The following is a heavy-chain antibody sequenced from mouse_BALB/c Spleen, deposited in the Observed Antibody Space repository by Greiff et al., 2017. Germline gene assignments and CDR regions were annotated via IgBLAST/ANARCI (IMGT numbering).Heavy chain of an antibody. J-gene: IGHJ4*01. D-gene: IGHD1-1*01. CDR2: ISYSGST. CDR3: ARGGTTVAPMDY. CDR1: GYSITSDYA. V-gene: IGHV3-2*02. Sequence: EVKLMESGPGLVKPSQSLSLTCTVTGYSITSDYAWNWIRQFPGNKLEWMGYISYSGSTSYNPSLKSRISITRDTSKNQFFLQLNSVTTEDTATYYCARGGTTVAPMDYWGQGTSVTVSS.